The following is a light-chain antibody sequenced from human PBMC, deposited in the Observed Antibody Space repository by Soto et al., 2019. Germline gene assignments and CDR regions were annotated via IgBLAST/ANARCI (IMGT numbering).Light chain of an antibody. CDR3: QQRSDWPRT. V-gene: IGKV3-11*01. CDR1: QSVTSY. Sequence: DIVLTQSPATLSLSPGERATLSCRASQSVTSYLAWYQQKPGQAPRLLIYDASKRATGIPARFSGGGSGTDFTLTISSLETEDFAVYFCQQRSDWPRTFGGGTKVDIK. J-gene: IGKJ4*01. CDR2: DAS.